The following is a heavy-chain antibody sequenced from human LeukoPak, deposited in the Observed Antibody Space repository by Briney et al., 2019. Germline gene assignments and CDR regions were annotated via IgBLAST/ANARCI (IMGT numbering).Heavy chain of an antibody. CDR2: INHSGST. D-gene: IGHD1/OR15-1a*01. J-gene: IGHJ4*02. CDR3: ARGGKWNNFDY. CDR1: GGSFSGYY. V-gene: IGHV4-34*01. Sequence: SETLSLTCAVYGGSFSGYYWSWIRQPPGKGLEWIGEINHSGSTNYNPSLKSRVTISVDTSKNQFSLKLSSVTAADTAVYYCARGGKWNNFDYWGQGTLVTVSS.